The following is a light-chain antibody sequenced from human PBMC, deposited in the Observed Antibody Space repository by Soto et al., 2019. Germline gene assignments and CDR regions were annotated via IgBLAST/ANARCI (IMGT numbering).Light chain of an antibody. Sequence: QSALTQPASVSGSPGQSITISCTGTSSDVGSYNLVSWYQQHPGKAPKLMIYEDTKRPSGVSNRFSGSKSDNTASLTISGLQAEDEADYYCSSYAGSNTYVVFGGGTKLTVL. CDR2: EDT. CDR1: SSDVGSYNL. J-gene: IGLJ2*01. V-gene: IGLV2-23*01. CDR3: SSYAGSNTYVV.